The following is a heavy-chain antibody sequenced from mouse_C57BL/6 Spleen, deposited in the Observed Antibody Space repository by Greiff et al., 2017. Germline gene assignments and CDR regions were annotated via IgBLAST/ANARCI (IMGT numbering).Heavy chain of an antibody. J-gene: IGHJ4*01. CDR3: AKDWYAMDY. CDR2: ISSGSSTI. CDR1: GFTFSDYG. Sequence: DVKLVESGGGLVKPGGSLKLSCAASGFTFSDYGMHWVRQAPEKGLEWVAYISSGSSTIYYADTVKGRFTISRDNAKNTLFLQMTSLRSEDTAMYYCAKDWYAMDYWGQGTSVTVSS. D-gene: IGHD4-1*01. V-gene: IGHV5-17*01.